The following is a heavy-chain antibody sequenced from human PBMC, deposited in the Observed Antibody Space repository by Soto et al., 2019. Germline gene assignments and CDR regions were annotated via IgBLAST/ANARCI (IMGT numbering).Heavy chain of an antibody. CDR3: ASLYSSSSDYFVY. CDR2: ISSSGSTI. J-gene: IGHJ4*02. V-gene: IGHV3-48*03. D-gene: IGHD6-6*01. Sequence: GWSLGLSCAASGFTFSSYEMNWVRQAPGKGLEWVSYISSSGSTIYYADSVKGRFTISRDNAKNSLYLQMNSLRAEDTAVYYCASLYSSSSDYFVYWGQGTLVTV. CDR1: GFTFSSYE.